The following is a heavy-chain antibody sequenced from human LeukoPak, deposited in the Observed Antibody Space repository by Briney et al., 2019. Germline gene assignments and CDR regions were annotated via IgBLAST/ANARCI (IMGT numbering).Heavy chain of an antibody. CDR3: ARGGGRYCSGGSCYHSPPSWFDY. Sequence: GASVKVSCKASGYTFTSYGISWVRQAPGQGLEWMGWISAYNGNTNYAQKFQGRVTMTRDTSISTAYMELSRLRSDDTAVYYCARGGGRYCSGGSCYHSPPSWFDYWGQGTLVTVSS. J-gene: IGHJ4*02. CDR1: GYTFTSYG. D-gene: IGHD2-15*01. V-gene: IGHV1-18*01. CDR2: ISAYNGNT.